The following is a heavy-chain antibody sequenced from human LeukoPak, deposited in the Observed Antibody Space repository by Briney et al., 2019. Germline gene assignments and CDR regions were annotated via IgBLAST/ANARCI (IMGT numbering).Heavy chain of an antibody. J-gene: IGHJ3*02. V-gene: IGHV1-69*06. CDR1: GGTFSSYA. CDR2: IIPIFGTA. D-gene: IGHD3-22*01. CDR3: ARGGIVVVLHAFDI. Sequence: ASVKVSCKASGGTFSSYAISWMRQAPGQGLEWMGGIIPIFGTANYAQKFQGRVTITADKSTSTAYMELSSLRSEDTAVYYCARGGIVVVLHAFDIWGQGTMVTVSS.